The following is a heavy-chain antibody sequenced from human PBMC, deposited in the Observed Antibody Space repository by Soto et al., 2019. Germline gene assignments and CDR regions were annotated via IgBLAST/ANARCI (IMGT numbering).Heavy chain of an antibody. Sequence: SETLSLTCAVSGGSISSGGYSWSWIRQPPGKGLEWIGYIYHSGSTYYNPSLKSRVTISVDRSKNQFSLKLSSVTAADTAVYYCARGGAMGGYYYYGMDVWGQGTTVPSP. CDR3: ARGGAMGGYYYYGMDV. V-gene: IGHV4-30-2*01. D-gene: IGHD5-18*01. J-gene: IGHJ6*02. CDR2: IYHSGST. CDR1: GGSISSGGYS.